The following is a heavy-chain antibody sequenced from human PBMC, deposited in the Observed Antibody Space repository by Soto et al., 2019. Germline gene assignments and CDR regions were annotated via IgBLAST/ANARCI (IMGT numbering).Heavy chain of an antibody. D-gene: IGHD5-12*01. J-gene: IGHJ6*02. CDR3: AKAGYSGYQRVYYYYGMDV. CDR2: ISYDGSNK. CDR1: GFTFSSYG. Sequence: HPGGSLRLSCAASGFTFSSYGMHWVRQAPGKGLEWVAVISYDGSNKYYADSVKGRFTISRDNSKNTLYLQMNSLRAEDTAVYYCAKAGYSGYQRVYYYYGMDVWGQGTTVTVSS. V-gene: IGHV3-30*18.